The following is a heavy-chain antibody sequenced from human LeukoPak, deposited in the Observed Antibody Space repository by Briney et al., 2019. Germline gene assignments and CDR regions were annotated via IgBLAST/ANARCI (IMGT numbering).Heavy chain of an antibody. CDR3: AICYDSSGYYPWAFDI. V-gene: IGHV3-30-3*01. Sequence: GRSLRLSCAASGFTFSSYAMHWVRQAPGKGLEWVAVISYDGSNKYYADSVKGRFIISRDNAKNSLYLQMNSLRAEDTAVYYCAICYDSSGYYPWAFDIWGQGTMVTVSS. D-gene: IGHD3-22*01. CDR2: ISYDGSNK. J-gene: IGHJ3*02. CDR1: GFTFSSYA.